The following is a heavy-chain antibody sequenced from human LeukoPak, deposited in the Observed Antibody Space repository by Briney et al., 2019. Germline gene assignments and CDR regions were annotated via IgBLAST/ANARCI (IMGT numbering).Heavy chain of an antibody. V-gene: IGHV4-61*02. Sequence: SQTLSLTCTVSGGSISSGSYYWSWIRQPAGKGLEWIGRIYTSGSTNYNPSLKSRVTISVDTSKNQFSLKLSSVTAADTAVYYCARDRSEYSSSYYYYYYMDVWGKGTTVTVSS. CDR2: IYTSGST. CDR1: GGSISSGSYY. D-gene: IGHD6-6*01. CDR3: ARDRSEYSSSYYYYYYMDV. J-gene: IGHJ6*03.